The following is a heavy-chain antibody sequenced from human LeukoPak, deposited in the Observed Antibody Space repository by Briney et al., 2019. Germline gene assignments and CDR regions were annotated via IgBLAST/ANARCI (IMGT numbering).Heavy chain of an antibody. Sequence: GGSLRLSCAASGFTLSSYAMHWVRQAPGKGLEWVAVISYDGSNKYYADSVKGRFTISRDNSKNTLYLQMNSLRAEDTAVYYCARDLKDIVVVVAATWDVWGKGTTVTVSS. D-gene: IGHD2-15*01. CDR2: ISYDGSNK. J-gene: IGHJ6*04. V-gene: IGHV3-30*04. CDR1: GFTLSSYA. CDR3: ARDLKDIVVVVAATWDV.